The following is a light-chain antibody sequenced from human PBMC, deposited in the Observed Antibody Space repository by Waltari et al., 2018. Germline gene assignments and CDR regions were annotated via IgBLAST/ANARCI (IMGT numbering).Light chain of an antibody. J-gene: IGLJ2*01. Sequence: SELTQTPSVSVSPGQTATIPCSGDNLGNKYVSWYQHKPGQSPVLVIYQDHERPSGIPERFSGSNPGNTATLSISGTQAVDEADYYCLAWDNYNALVGGGTKLTVL. V-gene: IGLV3-1*01. CDR1: NLGNKY. CDR2: QDH. CDR3: LAWDNYNAL.